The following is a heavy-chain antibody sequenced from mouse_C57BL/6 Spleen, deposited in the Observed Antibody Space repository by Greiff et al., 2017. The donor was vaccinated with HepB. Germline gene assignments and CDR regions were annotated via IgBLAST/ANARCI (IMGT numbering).Heavy chain of an antibody. CDR3: ARRGLYGSSPYAMDY. CDR2: ISDGGSYT. CDR1: GFTFSSYA. J-gene: IGHJ4*01. V-gene: IGHV5-4*01. D-gene: IGHD1-1*01. Sequence: EVQLVESGGGLVKPGGSLKLSCAASGFTFSSYAMSWVRQTPEKRLEWVATISDGGSYTYYPDNVKGRFTISRDNAKNNLYLQMSHLKSEDTAMYYCARRGLYGSSPYAMDYWGQGTSVTVSS.